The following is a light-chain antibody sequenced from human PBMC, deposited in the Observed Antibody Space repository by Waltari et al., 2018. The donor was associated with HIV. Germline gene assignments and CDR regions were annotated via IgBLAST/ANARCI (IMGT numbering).Light chain of an antibody. V-gene: IGLV2-8*01. CDR2: DVT. J-gene: IGLJ2*01. CDR1: NSDIGGYNY. CDR3: SSYANKNGFYVV. Sequence: QSALTQPPSASGSPGQSVTISCTGTNSDIGGYNYVSWYQQHPGKAPKLVISDVTTRPPGVPGRCSGSTSCTTASLTVSGLQAEDEADYYCSSYANKNGFYVVFGGGTRLTVL.